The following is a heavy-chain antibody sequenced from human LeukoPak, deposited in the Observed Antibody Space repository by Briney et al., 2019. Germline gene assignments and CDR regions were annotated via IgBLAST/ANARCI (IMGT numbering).Heavy chain of an antibody. CDR2: IGVSGGIT. Sequence: GGSLRLSCAASGFTFSTYAMTWVRQAPGKGLEWVSSIGVSGGITYFADSVRGRFTVSRDNSKNTLYLQMDSLRGEDTAVYYCTKGGGRESFDIWGQGTMVTVSS. V-gene: IGHV3-23*01. CDR3: TKGGGRESFDI. J-gene: IGHJ3*02. CDR1: GFTFSTYA. D-gene: IGHD3-10*01.